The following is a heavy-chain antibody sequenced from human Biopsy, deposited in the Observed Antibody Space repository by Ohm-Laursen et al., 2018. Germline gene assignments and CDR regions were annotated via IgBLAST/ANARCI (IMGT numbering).Heavy chain of an antibody. CDR1: GYTFINYG. J-gene: IGHJ1*01. V-gene: IGHV1-18*01. CDR3: ATKLTGYFHH. D-gene: IGHD3-9*01. Sequence: ATVKISCKTSGYTFINYGINWVRQAPGQGLEWIGWISAYNGNTYSAQKVQGRVSMTTDTSTTTAYMELRSLRSDDTAVYYCATKLTGYFHHWGQGTLVIVSS. CDR2: ISAYNGNT.